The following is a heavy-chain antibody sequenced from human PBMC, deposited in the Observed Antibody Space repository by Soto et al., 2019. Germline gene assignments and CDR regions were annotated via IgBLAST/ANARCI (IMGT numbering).Heavy chain of an antibody. D-gene: IGHD5-12*01. CDR1: VFTVSDYY. Sequence: GSLRLSCAASVFTVSDYYMSWIRQAPGKGLEWVSYISRSASTTYYADSVKGRFTISRDDAKNSLYMQMNSLRAEDTAVYYCATPRGYSGYDFDYWGPGTLVTVSS. CDR3: ATPRGYSGYDFDY. J-gene: IGHJ4*02. V-gene: IGHV3-11*01. CDR2: ISRSASTT.